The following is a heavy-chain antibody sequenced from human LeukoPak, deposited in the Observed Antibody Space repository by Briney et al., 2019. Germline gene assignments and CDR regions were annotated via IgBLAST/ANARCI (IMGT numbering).Heavy chain of an antibody. D-gene: IGHD5-12*01. V-gene: IGHV4-31*03. CDR2: IYYSGST. Sequence: PSETLSLTCTVSGGSISSGGYYWSWLRQHPGTGLEWIGYIYYSGSTYYNPSLKSRVTISVDRSKNQFSLKLSSVTAADTAVYYCARLHVDMRFDPWGQGTLVTVSS. CDR3: ARLHVDMRFDP. J-gene: IGHJ5*02. CDR1: GGSISSGGYY.